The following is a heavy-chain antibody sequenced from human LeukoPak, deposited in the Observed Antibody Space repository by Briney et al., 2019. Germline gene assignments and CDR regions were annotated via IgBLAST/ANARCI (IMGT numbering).Heavy chain of an antibody. J-gene: IGHJ4*02. D-gene: IGHD6-13*01. V-gene: IGHV5-51*01. CDR2: VYPGDSDT. Sequence: GESLKISCKGFGYSFTSYWIGWVRQMPGKCLEWMGIVYPGDSDTRYSPSFQGHVTISADKSIGTAYLQWSSLKASDTAMYYCARQGYTASSRFDSWGQGTLVTVSS. CDR1: GYSFTSYW. CDR3: ARQGYTASSRFDS.